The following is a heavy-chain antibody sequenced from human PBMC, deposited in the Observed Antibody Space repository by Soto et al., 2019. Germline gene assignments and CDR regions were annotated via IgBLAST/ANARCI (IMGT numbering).Heavy chain of an antibody. CDR2: IWYDGSNK. CDR1: GFTFSSYG. J-gene: IGHJ4*02. D-gene: IGHD1-26*01. CDR3: AREEWELPIIDY. V-gene: IGHV3-33*01. Sequence: QVQLVESGGGVVQPGRSLRLSCAASGFTFSSYGMHWVRQAPGEGLEWVAVIWYDGSNKYYADSVKGRFTISRDNSKNTLYLQMNSLRAEDTAVYYCAREEWELPIIDYWGQGTLVTVSS.